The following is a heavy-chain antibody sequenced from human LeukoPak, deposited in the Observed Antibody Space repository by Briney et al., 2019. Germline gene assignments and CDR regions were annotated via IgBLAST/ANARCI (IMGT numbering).Heavy chain of an antibody. J-gene: IGHJ5*02. CDR3: ARPLMYYYGSETYFWFDP. CDR1: GFTFSSYR. D-gene: IGHD3-10*01. V-gene: IGHV3-7*01. Sequence: NPGGSLRLSCAASGFTFSSYRMSWVRQAPGKGLEWVANIKQDGSEQYYVDSVKGRFTISRDNAKNSLSLQMNSLRAEDTAVYYCARPLMYYYGSETYFWFDPWGQGTLVTVSS. CDR2: IKQDGSEQ.